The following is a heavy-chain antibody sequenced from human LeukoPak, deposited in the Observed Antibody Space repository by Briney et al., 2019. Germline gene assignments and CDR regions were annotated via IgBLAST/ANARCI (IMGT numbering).Heavy chain of an antibody. V-gene: IGHV5-51*01. CDR2: IYPGDSDT. CDR3: ARAVGATRPSSFDY. J-gene: IGHJ4*02. Sequence: GESLKSSCKGSGYSFTIYWIGWVRQMPGKGREWMGIIYPGDSDTRYSPSFQGQVTISADKSISTAYLQWSSLKASDTAMYYCARAVGATRPSSFDYWGQGTLVTVSS. CDR1: GYSFTIYW. D-gene: IGHD1-26*01.